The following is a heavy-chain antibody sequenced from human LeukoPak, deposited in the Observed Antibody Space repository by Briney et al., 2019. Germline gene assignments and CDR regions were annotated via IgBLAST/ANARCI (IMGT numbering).Heavy chain of an antibody. V-gene: IGHV3-30*18. CDR3: AKDTAISGRHRTLGFDY. D-gene: IGHD2-21*02. CDR2: ISVGGRNK. CDR1: GFTFSSYA. Sequence: PGGSLRLSCAVSGFTFSSYAAHWVRQAPGKGLEWVAVISVGGRNKYYADSVKGRFTISRDNSKNTLYLQMNSLRADDTAVYYCAKDTAISGRHRTLGFDYWGQGTLVIVSS. J-gene: IGHJ4*02.